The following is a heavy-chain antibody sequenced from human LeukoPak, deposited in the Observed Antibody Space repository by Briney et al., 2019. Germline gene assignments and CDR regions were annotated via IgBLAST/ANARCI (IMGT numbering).Heavy chain of an antibody. Sequence: ASVKVSCKASGYTFTSYYMHWVRQAPGHGLEWMGIINPSGGSTSYAQKFQGRVTMTRDTSTSTGYMELSSLRSEDTAVYYCARDSAGTFAYWGQGTLVTVSS. CDR2: INPSGGST. CDR3: ARDSAGTFAY. D-gene: IGHD2-15*01. J-gene: IGHJ4*02. V-gene: IGHV1-46*01. CDR1: GYTFTSYY.